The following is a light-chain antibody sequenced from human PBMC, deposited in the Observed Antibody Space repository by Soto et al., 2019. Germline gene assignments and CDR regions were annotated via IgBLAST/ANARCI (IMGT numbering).Light chain of an antibody. CDR2: WAS. J-gene: IGKJ4*01. Sequence: DIVMTQSPDSLAVSLGERATINCKSSQSVLYNSDNKNYLAWYQQKAGQPPKLLIYWASTRDSGVPDRFSGSGSGADFTLTINNLQAEDVAVYYWQQYYATLSFGGGTRVES. V-gene: IGKV4-1*01. CDR3: QQYYATLS. CDR1: QSVLYNSDNKNY.